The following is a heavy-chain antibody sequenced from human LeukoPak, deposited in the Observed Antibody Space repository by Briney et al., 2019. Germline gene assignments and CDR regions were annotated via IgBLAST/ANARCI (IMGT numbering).Heavy chain of an antibody. Sequence: PSQTLSLTCTVSGGSISSGSYYWSWIRQHPGKGLEWIGYIYYSGSTYYNPSLKSRVTISVDTSKNQFSLKLSSVTAADTAVYYCARFLVVAATHDYYGMDVWGKGTTVTVSS. CDR3: ARFLVVAATHDYYGMDV. V-gene: IGHV4-31*03. J-gene: IGHJ6*04. D-gene: IGHD2-15*01. CDR1: GGSISSGSYY. CDR2: IYYSGST.